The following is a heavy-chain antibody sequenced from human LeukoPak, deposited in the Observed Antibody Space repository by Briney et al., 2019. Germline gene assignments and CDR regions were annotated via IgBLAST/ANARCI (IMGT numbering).Heavy chain of an antibody. Sequence: PSETLSLTCTVSGGSISSYYWSWMRQPPGKGLEWIGDIYYSGSTNYNPSLKSRVTISVDSSKNQFSLKLSSVTAADTAVYYCARVPGFYNYGSGSYPYGMDVWGQGTTVTVSS. CDR2: IYYSGST. V-gene: IGHV4-59*01. D-gene: IGHD3-10*01. CDR1: GGSISSYY. CDR3: ARVPGFYNYGSGSYPYGMDV. J-gene: IGHJ6*02.